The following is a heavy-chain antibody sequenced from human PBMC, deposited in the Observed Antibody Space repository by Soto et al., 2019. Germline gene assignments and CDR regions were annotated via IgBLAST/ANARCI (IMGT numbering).Heavy chain of an antibody. J-gene: IGHJ4*02. V-gene: IGHV3-30*18. CDR3: AKYTYYHDGNGFYVFDY. CDR2: TSYDGRNN. CDR1: GSIFSTYG. Sequence: PGGSLRLSCADTGSIFSTYGMHWVRQAPGKGLEWVAVTSYDGRNNNYADSVRGRFTITRDNSKTTLYLQMNSVEAEDTDVYYCAKYTYYHDGNGFYVFDYWGQGTPVTVSS. D-gene: IGHD3-22*01.